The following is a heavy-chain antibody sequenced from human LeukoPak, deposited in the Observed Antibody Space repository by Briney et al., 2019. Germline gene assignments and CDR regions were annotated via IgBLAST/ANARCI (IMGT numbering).Heavy chain of an antibody. V-gene: IGHV4-39*07. D-gene: IGHD1-26*01. Sequence: SETLSLTCTVSGGSISSSSYYWGWIRQPPGKGLEWIGSIYYSGSTYYNPSLKSRVTISVDTSKNQFSLKLSSVTAADTAVYYCARGQRSYFRAVDDWGQGTLVTVSS. J-gene: IGHJ4*02. CDR2: IYYSGST. CDR3: ARGQRSYFRAVDD. CDR1: GGSISSSSYY.